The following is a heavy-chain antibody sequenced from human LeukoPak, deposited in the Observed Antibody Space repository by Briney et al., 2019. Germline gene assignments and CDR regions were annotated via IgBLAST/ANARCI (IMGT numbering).Heavy chain of an antibody. CDR2: ISSYNGDT. CDR3: ARLIPTYYYDSSGYYLDY. Sequence: ASVKVSCKASGYTFTSYGISWVRQAPGQGLEWMGWISSYNGDTNYAQNLQGRATMTTDTSTSTAYMELRSLRSDDTAVYYCARLIPTYYYDSSGYYLDYWGQGTLVTVSS. CDR1: GYTFTSYG. D-gene: IGHD3-22*01. V-gene: IGHV1-18*01. J-gene: IGHJ4*02.